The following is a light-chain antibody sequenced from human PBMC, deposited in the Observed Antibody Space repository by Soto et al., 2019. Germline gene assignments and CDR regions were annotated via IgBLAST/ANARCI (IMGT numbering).Light chain of an antibody. V-gene: IGKV1-39*01. Sequence: DIQMTQSPSSLSASVGDRVTITCRASQNINTYLNWYQHKPGRAPKLLLYATSILQSGVPSRISGSGSGTDFSLTITSLQPEDFVTYFCQQSYSSPRTFGQGTKLEIK. CDR3: QQSYSSPRT. CDR2: ATS. J-gene: IGKJ2*02. CDR1: QNINTY.